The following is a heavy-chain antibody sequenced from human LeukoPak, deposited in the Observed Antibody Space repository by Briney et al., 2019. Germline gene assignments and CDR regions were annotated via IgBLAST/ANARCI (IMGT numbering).Heavy chain of an antibody. CDR2: INHSGST. D-gene: IGHD4-23*01. Sequence: PSETLSLTCTVSGGSISSYYWSWIRQPPGKGLEWIGEINHSGSTNYNPSLKSRVTISVDTSKNQFSLKLSSVTAADTAVYYCARSVARSFGYWGQGTLVTVSS. J-gene: IGHJ4*02. CDR3: ARSVARSFGY. CDR1: GGSISSYY. V-gene: IGHV4-34*01.